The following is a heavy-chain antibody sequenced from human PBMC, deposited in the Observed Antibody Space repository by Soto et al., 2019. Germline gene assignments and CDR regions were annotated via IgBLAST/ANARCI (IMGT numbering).Heavy chain of an antibody. D-gene: IGHD6-25*01. Sequence: GPATPSETLSLTCTVSGGSISSYYWSWIRQPPGKGLEWIGYIYYSGSTNYNPSLQSRVTISVDTSKNQFSLKLSSVTAADTAVYYCAREGAAAAIAYWGPGTLVTVSS. J-gene: IGHJ4*02. CDR1: GGSISSYY. V-gene: IGHV4-59*01. CDR2: IYYSGST. CDR3: AREGAAAAIAY.